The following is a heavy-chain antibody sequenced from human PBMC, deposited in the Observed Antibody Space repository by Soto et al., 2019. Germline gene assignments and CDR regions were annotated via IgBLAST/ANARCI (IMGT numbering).Heavy chain of an antibody. CDR3: ARPREAGKNYYGVDV. V-gene: IGHV5-51*01. J-gene: IGHJ6*02. Sequence: PGESLKISCKGSGYSFTSYWIGWVRQMPGKGLEWMGIIYPGDSDTRYSPSFQGQVTISADKAISTAYLQWSSLKASDTAMYYCARPREAGKNYYGVDVWGQGTTVTVSS. CDR2: IYPGDSDT. CDR1: GYSFTSYW. D-gene: IGHD6-19*01.